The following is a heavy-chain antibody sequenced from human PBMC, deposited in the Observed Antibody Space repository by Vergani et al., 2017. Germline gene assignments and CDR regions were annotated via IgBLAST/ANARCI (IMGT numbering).Heavy chain of an antibody. CDR1: GFTFSSDW. J-gene: IGHJ6*03. Sequence: EVQLVESGGGLVQPGGSLRLSCAASGFTFSSDWMSWVRQAPGKGLEWVANIKQDGSEKYYVDSVKGRFTISRDNAKNSLYLQMNSLRAEDTAVYYCARDLRGSYYYYYMDVWGKGTTVTVSS. D-gene: IGHD3-16*01. V-gene: IGHV3-7*01. CDR3: ARDLRGSYYYYYMDV. CDR2: IKQDGSEK.